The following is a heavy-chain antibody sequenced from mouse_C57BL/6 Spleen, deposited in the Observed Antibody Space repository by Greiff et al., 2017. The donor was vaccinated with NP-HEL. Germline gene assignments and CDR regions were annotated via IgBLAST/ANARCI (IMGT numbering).Heavy chain of an antibody. J-gene: IGHJ3*01. D-gene: IGHD2-4*01. CDR3: ARGGYYDFFAY. Sequence: QVQLQQSGAELVRPGTSVKVSCKASGYAFTNYLIEWVKQRPGQGLEWIGVINPGSGGTNYNEKFKGKATLTADKSSSTAYMQLSSLTSEDSAVYFCARGGYYDFFAYWGQGTLVTVSA. CDR2: INPGSGGT. V-gene: IGHV1-54*01. CDR1: GYAFTNYL.